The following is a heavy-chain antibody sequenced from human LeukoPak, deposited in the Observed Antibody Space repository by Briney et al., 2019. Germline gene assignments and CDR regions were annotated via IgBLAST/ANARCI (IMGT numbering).Heavy chain of an antibody. D-gene: IGHD3-10*01. CDR2: IKPDEGEK. CDR3: VRYYPRQSWYFDL. V-gene: IGHV3-7*01. J-gene: IGHJ2*01. CDR1: GFTFSSYW. Sequence: TGGSLRLSCAASGFTFSSYWMIWVRQAPGKGLEWVANIKPDEGEKYYVDSVKGRFTVSRDNAKNSLYLQMNSLRAEDTAVYYCVRYYPRQSWYFDLWGRGTLVTVSS.